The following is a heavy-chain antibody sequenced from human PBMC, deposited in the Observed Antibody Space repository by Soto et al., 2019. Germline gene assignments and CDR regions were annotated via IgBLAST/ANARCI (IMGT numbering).Heavy chain of an antibody. V-gene: IGHV3-73*02. CDR2: IRTKANSYAT. D-gene: IGHD1-26*01. CDR3: ARDSQDQTVGATIDY. J-gene: IGHJ4*02. CDR1: GFTFSGSA. Sequence: EVQLVESGGGLVQPGGSLKLSCVSSGFTFSGSAMHWVRQASGRGLEWVGRIRTKANSYATAYAESVKGRFTITRDDSKNTLYLQMNSLRAEDTAVYYCARDSQDQTVGATIDYWGQGTLVTVSS.